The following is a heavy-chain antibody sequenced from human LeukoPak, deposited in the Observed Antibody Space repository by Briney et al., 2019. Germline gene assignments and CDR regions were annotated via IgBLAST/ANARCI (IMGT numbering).Heavy chain of an antibody. D-gene: IGHD3-16*01. CDR3: ASNGGSTPPSYYYYYYYMDV. Sequence: GSLRLSCAASGFTFSSYAMSWVRQAPGKGLEWVSAISGSGGSTYYADSVKGRFTISGDNSKNTLYLQMNSLRAEDTAVYYCASNGGSTPPSYYYYYYYMDVWGKGTTVTVSS. CDR1: GFTFSSYA. V-gene: IGHV3-23*01. CDR2: ISGSGGST. J-gene: IGHJ6*03.